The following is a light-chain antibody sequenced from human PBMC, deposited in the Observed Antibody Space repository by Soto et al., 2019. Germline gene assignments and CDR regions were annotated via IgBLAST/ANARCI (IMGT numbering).Light chain of an antibody. CDR1: QSVSSSY. CDR3: QQYGSSPWT. V-gene: IGKV3-20*01. Sequence: VSPGERAPLSCSASQSVSSSYLAWYQQKPGQAPRPLIYGASSRATGIPDRFSGSGSGTDYTLTISRLEPEDFAVYYCQQYGSSPWTFGQGTKVDI. CDR2: GAS. J-gene: IGKJ1*01.